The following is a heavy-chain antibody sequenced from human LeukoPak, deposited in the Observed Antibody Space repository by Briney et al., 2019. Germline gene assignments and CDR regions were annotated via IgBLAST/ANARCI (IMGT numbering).Heavy chain of an antibody. CDR3: ARVSSGYEGSDY. Sequence: GASVKVSCKASGYTFTSYYMHWVRQAPGQGLEWMGIINPGGGSTTYAQKFQGRVTMTRDTSTSTVHMELSSLRSEDTAVYYCARVSSGYEGSDYWGQGTLVTVSS. D-gene: IGHD5-12*01. CDR2: INPGGGST. CDR1: GYTFTSYY. V-gene: IGHV1-46*01. J-gene: IGHJ4*02.